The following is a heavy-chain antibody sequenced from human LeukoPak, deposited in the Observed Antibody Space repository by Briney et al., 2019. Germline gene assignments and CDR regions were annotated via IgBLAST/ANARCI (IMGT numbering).Heavy chain of an antibody. J-gene: IGHJ5*02. D-gene: IGHD6-19*01. CDR3: ARGASYEQWVVFWFDP. Sequence: SQTLSLTSAVYGGFLTSYYWSWIRQPQRKGLEWIGEINHSGSTNYNPYITSRVTILVDTSTNQCSLKMSSVSAADTAVYYCARGASYEQWVVFWFDPWGQGNLVTVSS. CDR1: GGFLTSYY. V-gene: IGHV4-34*01. CDR2: INHSGST.